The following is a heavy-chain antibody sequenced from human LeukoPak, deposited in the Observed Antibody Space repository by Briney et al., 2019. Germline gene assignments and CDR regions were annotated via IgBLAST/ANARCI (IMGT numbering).Heavy chain of an antibody. V-gene: IGHV1-18*01. CDR3: ARELASNIRSFDM. D-gene: IGHD2/OR15-2a*01. J-gene: IGHJ3*02. CDR2: ISAYNGNT. Sequence: SVKVSCKASGYTFTNYGISWVRQAPGQGREWMGWISAYNGNTNYAQKFQGRVTMTTDTSTSTAYMELRSLRSDDTAVYYCARELASNIRSFDMWGQGTMITVSS. CDR1: GYTFTNYG.